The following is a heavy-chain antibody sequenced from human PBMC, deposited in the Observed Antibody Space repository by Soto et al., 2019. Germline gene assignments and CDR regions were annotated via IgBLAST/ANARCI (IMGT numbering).Heavy chain of an antibody. CDR3: ATRADLGVLRVMGSPLSYYYGMDV. D-gene: IGHD1-26*01. CDR2: FDPEDGET. Sequence: ASEKVSWKVSGYTLTELSMHWVRQAPGKGLEWMGGFDPEDGETIYAQKFQGRVTMTEDTSTDTAYMELSSLRSEDTAVYYCATRADLGVLRVMGSPLSYYYGMDVWGQGTTVTVSS. V-gene: IGHV1-24*01. CDR1: GYTLTELS. J-gene: IGHJ6*02.